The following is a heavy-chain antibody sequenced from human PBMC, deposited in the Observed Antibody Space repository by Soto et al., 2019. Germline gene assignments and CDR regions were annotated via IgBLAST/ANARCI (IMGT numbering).Heavy chain of an antibody. J-gene: IGHJ4*02. Sequence: ASVKVSCKASGGTFSSYAISWVRQAPGQGLEWMGGIIPIFGTANYAQKFQGRVTITADESTSTAYMELSSLRSEDTAVYYCARPRGGDYVWDTAFGYWGQGTLVTVSS. CDR3: ARPRGGDYVWDTAFGY. D-gene: IGHD3-16*01. CDR1: GGTFSSYA. V-gene: IGHV1-69*13. CDR2: IIPIFGTA.